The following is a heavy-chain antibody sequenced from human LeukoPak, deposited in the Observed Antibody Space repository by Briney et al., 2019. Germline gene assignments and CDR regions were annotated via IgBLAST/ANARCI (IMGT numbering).Heavy chain of an antibody. D-gene: IGHD3-3*01. J-gene: IGHJ4*02. CDR2: ISYDGSNK. Sequence: GGSPTLSCAASGFTFSSYAMHWVRQAPGKGLEWVAVISYDGSNKYYADSVKGRFTISRDNSKNTLYLQMNSLRAEDTAVYYCAKDPDGDFWSGYYFDYWGQGTLVTVSS. V-gene: IGHV3-30-3*01. CDR1: GFTFSSYA. CDR3: AKDPDGDFWSGYYFDY.